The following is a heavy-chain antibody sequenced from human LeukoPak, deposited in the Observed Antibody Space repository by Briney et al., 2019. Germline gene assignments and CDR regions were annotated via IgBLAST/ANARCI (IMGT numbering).Heavy chain of an antibody. CDR1: GFTFSSYA. J-gene: IGHJ3*02. CDR3: AKAPPPYCSGGSCFDAFDI. CDR2: ISGSGGST. Sequence: GGSLRLSCAASGFTFSSYAMSWVRQAPGKGLEWVSAISGSGGSTYYADSVKGRFTISRDNSKNTLYLQMNSLRAEDTAVYYCAKAPPPYCSGGSCFDAFDIWGQGTMVTVSS. V-gene: IGHV3-23*01. D-gene: IGHD2-15*01.